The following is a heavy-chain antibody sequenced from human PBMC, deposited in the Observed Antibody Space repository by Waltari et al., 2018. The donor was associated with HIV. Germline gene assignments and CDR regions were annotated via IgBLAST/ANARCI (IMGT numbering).Heavy chain of an antibody. CDR2: ISYDGSNK. J-gene: IGHJ4*02. D-gene: IGHD2-15*01. Sequence: QVQLVESGGGVVKPGRSLRLSCAASGFTFSNYAIPWVRQAPGKGLEWVAVISYDGSNKYYADSVKGRFTISRDNSKNTLYLQMNSLRAEDTAVYYCARDARWPFHYFDYWGQGTLVTVSS. CDR3: ARDARWPFHYFDY. CDR1: GFTFSNYA. V-gene: IGHV3-30*01.